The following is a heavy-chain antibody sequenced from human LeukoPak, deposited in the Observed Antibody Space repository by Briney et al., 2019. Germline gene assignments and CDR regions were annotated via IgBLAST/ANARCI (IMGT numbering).Heavy chain of an antibody. CDR3: ARDDRPDRFDY. J-gene: IGHJ4*02. Sequence: SGTLSLTCAVSGDSIISINWWSWVRQPPGKGLEWIGEIYHSGSTNYNPSLKSRVTISVDKSKNQFSLKLSSVTAADTAVYYCARDDRPDRFDYWGQGTLVTVSS. CDR1: GDSIISINW. CDR2: IYHSGST. V-gene: IGHV4-4*02.